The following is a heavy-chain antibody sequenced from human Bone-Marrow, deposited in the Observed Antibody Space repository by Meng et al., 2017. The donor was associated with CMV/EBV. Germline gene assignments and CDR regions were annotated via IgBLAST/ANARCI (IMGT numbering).Heavy chain of an antibody. CDR1: GCTFTGYY. CDR3: AGSVPAASYYYGMDV. Sequence: ASVKVSCKASGCTFTGYYMHWVRQAPGQGLEWMGWINPNSGGTNYAQKFQGRVTMTRDTSISTAYMELSRLRSDDTAVYYCAGSVPAASYYYGMDVWGQGTTVTVSS. CDR2: INPNSGGT. V-gene: IGHV1-2*02. D-gene: IGHD2-2*01. J-gene: IGHJ6*02.